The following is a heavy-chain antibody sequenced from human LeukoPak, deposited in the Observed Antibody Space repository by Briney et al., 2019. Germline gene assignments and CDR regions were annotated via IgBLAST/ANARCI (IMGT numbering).Heavy chain of an antibody. CDR2: INHSGST. J-gene: IGHJ6*03. D-gene: IGHD3-10*01. V-gene: IGHV4-34*01. Sequence: PSETLSLTCAVYGGSFSGYYWSWIRQPPGKGLEWIGEINHSGSTNYNPSLKSRVTISVDTSKNQFSLKLSSVTAADTAVYYCARGRMVRGVISYYYYMDVWGKGTTVTVSS. CDR3: ARGRMVRGVISYYYYMDV. CDR1: GGSFSGYY.